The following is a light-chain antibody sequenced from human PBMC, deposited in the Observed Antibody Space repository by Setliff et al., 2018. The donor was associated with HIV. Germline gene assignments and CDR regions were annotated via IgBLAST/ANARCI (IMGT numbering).Light chain of an antibody. CDR2: DVS. V-gene: IGLV2-11*01. J-gene: IGLJ1*01. CDR3: CSYAGSYTFV. Sequence: QSVLAQPRSVSESPGQSVTISCTGTSSDVGGYNYVSWYQQHPGKAPKLMIYDVSKRPSGVPDRFSGSKSGNTASLTISGLQAEDEADYYCCSYAGSYTFVFGTGTKVTV. CDR1: SSDVGGYNY.